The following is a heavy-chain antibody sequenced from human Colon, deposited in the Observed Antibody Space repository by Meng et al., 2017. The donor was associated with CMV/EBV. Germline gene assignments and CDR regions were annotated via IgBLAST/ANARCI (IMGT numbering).Heavy chain of an antibody. CDR2: IYPSGFP. CDR1: GGSIGSYY. Sequence: VQLQGRVQGLGKPSETLSPSCTCFGGSIGSYYWSWLRQPAGKGLGWIGRIYPSGFPKYKPSLESRVTMSADTSKNQISLKLTSVTAADTAVYYCVRAQYTYGYWIFDYWGQGTLVTVSS. D-gene: IGHD5-18*01. J-gene: IGHJ4*02. CDR3: VRAQYTYGYWIFDY. V-gene: IGHV4-4*07.